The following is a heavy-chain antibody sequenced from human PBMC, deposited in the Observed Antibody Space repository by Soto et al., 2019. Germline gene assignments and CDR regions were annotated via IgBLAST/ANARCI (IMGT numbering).Heavy chain of an antibody. Sequence: QVQLQESGPGLVKPSETLSLTCGVSGYSISSGYYWGWIRQPPGKGLEWIGSMYHSGSTYYNPSLKSRVTISVDTSKNQFSLKLSSVTAADTAVYYCARDAITSIRGVNSWFDHWGQGTLVTVSS. D-gene: IGHD3-10*01. V-gene: IGHV4-38-2*02. CDR3: ARDAITSIRGVNSWFDH. CDR1: GYSISSGYY. J-gene: IGHJ5*02. CDR2: MYHSGST.